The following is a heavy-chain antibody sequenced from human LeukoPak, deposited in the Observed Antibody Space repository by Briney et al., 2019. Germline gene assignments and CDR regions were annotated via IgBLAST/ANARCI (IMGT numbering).Heavy chain of an antibody. D-gene: IGHD2-15*01. Sequence: SETLSLTCTVSRGSINSRSYYWGWIRQPPGKGLQWIGSIYYTGSAYQNPSLKSRVTISVDTSKNQFSLKLTSVTAADTAVYYCARGGAVVVVATNQGPFDYWGQGTLVTVSS. CDR3: ARGGAVVVVATNQGPFDY. V-gene: IGHV4-39*01. CDR2: IYYTGSA. J-gene: IGHJ4*02. CDR1: RGSINSRSYY.